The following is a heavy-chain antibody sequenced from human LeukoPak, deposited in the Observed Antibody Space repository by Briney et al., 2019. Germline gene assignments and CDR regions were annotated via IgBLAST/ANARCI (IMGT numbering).Heavy chain of an antibody. V-gene: IGHV4-39*01. J-gene: IGHJ5*02. CDR2: IYYSGST. D-gene: IGHD3-10*01. CDR3: ARHPNYYYGSGSYSDNWFDP. CDR1: GGSISSGGYY. Sequence: SETLSLTCTVSGGSISSGGYYWSWIRQHPGKGLEWIGSIYYSGSTYYNPSLKSRVTISVDTSKNQFSLKLSSVTAADTAVYYCARHPNYYYGSGSYSDNWFDPWGQGTLVTVSS.